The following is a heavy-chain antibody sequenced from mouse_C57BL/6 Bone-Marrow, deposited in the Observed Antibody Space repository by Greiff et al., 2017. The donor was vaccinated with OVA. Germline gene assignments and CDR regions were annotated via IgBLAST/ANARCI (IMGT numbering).Heavy chain of an antibody. V-gene: IGHV1-19*01. J-gene: IGHJ2*01. CDR3: ARDWSYYGSSRDY. CDR1: GYTFTDYY. Sequence: EVKLMESGPVLVKPGASVKMSCKASGYTFTDYYMNWVKQSHGKSLEWIGVINPYNGGTSYNQKFKGKATLTVDKSSSTAYMELNSLTSEDSAVYYCARDWSYYGSSRDYWGQGTTLTVSS. D-gene: IGHD1-1*01. CDR2: INPYNGGT.